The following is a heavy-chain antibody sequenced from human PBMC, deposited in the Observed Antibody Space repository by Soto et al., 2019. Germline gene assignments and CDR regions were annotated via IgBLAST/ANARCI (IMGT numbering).Heavy chain of an antibody. CDR2: ISAYNGNT. J-gene: IGHJ4*02. V-gene: IGHV1-18*04. Sequence: ASVKVSCKASGYTFTSYGISWVRQAPGQGLEGMGWISAYNGNTNYAQKLQGRVTMTTDTSTSTAYMELRSLRSDDTAVYYCARDYYYDSSGYTPSPDYWGQGTLVTVSS. D-gene: IGHD3-22*01. CDR1: GYTFTSYG. CDR3: ARDYYYDSSGYTPSPDY.